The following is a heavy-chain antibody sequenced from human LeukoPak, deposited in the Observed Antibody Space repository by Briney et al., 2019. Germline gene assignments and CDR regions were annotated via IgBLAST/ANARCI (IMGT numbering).Heavy chain of an antibody. CDR2: FDPEDGET. V-gene: IGHV1-24*01. Sequence: GASVKVSCKVSGYTLTELSMHWVRQAPGKGLEWMGGFDPEDGETIYAQKFQGRVTMTEDTSTDTAYMELSSLRSEDTAVYYCATTIAAAVHYYYYMDVWGKGTTVTVSS. CDR3: ATTIAAAVHYYYYMDV. J-gene: IGHJ6*03. CDR1: GYTLTELS. D-gene: IGHD6-13*01.